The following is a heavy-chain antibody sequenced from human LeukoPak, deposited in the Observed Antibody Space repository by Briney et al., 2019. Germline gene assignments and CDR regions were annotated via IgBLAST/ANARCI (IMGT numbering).Heavy chain of an antibody. D-gene: IGHD5-18*01. Sequence: PGGSLRLSCAASGFTFSSYEMNWVRQAPGKGLEWVSYISSSSGTTIYYADSVKGRFTISRDNAKNSLYLQMNSLRAEDTAVYYCARGCRRYTDDYWGQGTLVTVSS. V-gene: IGHV3-48*03. CDR2: ISSSSGTTI. J-gene: IGHJ4*02. CDR1: GFTFSSYE. CDR3: ARGCRRYTDDY.